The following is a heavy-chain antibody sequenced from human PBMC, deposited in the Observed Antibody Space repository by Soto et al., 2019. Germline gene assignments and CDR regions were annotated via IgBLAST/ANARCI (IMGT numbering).Heavy chain of an antibody. CDR2: IIPIFNST. CDR1: GSRFSNYV. V-gene: IGHV1-69*06. CDR3: AREGRGKKAGYNGLVSLGY. Sequence: QVQLVQSGAEVKTPGSSLKVSCTVSGSRFSNYVISWVRQAPGHGLEWLGRIIPIFNSTQYAQRFQGRVPIPADKSTNTASLELSSLSSDDTAVYYCAREGRGKKAGYNGLVSLGYWGQGTLVTVSS. D-gene: IGHD2-2*02. J-gene: IGHJ4*02.